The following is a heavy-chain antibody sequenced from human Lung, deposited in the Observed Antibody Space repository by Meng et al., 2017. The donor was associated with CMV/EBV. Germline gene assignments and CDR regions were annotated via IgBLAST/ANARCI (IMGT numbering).Heavy chain of an antibody. V-gene: IGHV3-30*02. J-gene: IGHJ6*02. D-gene: IGHD3-3*01. CDR3: AKGERQFCSSFNCHYQYYGMDV. Sequence: GGSXRLXXAASGFSFSDYAMHWVRQAPGKGLEWVTFNRHDGTNKYYAESVKGQFTISRDNSKSTLYLHMNRLRPEDTAVYYCAKGERQFCSSFNCHYQYYGMDVWGQGTTVXVSS. CDR1: GFSFSDYA. CDR2: NRHDGTNK.